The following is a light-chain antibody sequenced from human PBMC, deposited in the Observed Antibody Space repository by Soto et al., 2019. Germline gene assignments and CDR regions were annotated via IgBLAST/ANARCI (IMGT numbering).Light chain of an antibody. CDR3: SSSAGTKNMV. CDR2: EVY. CDR1: SSDVGASNY. V-gene: IGLV2-8*01. J-gene: IGLJ2*01. Sequence: QSVLTQPPSASGSPGQSVTISCTGTSSDVGASNYVSWYQQHPGKAPKLLISEVYKRPSGVPDRFSGSKSGNTASLTVSGLQAEDEADYFCSSSAGTKNMVFGGGTKLTVL.